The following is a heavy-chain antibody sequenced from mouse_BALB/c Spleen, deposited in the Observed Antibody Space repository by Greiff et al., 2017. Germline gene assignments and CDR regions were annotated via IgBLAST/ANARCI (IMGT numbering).Heavy chain of an antibody. D-gene: IGHD1-1*01. CDR1: GFTFSSYA. CDR3: AREDTTVVATSFDY. J-gene: IGHJ2*01. CDR2: ISSGGST. V-gene: IGHV5-6-5*01. Sequence: EVKLMESGGGLVKPGGSLKLSCAASGFTFSSYAMSWVRQTPEKRLEWVATISSGGSTYYPDSVKGRFTISRDNARNILYLQMSSLRSEDTAMYYCAREDTTVVATSFDYWGQGTTLTVSS.